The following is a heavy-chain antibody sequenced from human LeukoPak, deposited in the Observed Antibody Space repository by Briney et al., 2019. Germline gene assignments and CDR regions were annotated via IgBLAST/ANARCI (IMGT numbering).Heavy chain of an antibody. CDR1: GFLFSSYG. Sequence: GGSLRLSCAASGFLFSSYGIHWVRQAPGKGLEWVAFIRFDGSTTYYAESVKGRFTVSRDNSKFTAYLQVNSLRAEDTAVYYCSKESNYDSSGYFNWGQGTLVTVS. CDR3: SKESNYDSSGYFN. D-gene: IGHD3-22*01. CDR2: IRFDGSTT. J-gene: IGHJ4*02. V-gene: IGHV3-30*02.